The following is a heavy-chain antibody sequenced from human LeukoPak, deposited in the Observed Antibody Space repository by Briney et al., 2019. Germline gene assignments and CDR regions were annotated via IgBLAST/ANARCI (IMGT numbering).Heavy chain of an antibody. CDR2: ISSDGSDT. V-gene: IGHV3-74*01. J-gene: IGHJ4*02. CDR1: GFTFGSYC. Sequence: PGGSLRLSCAASGFTFGSYCMHWVRQAPGEGLVWVSRISSDGSDTNYADSVKGRFTISRDNAKNTLFLQMNSLRVEDTAVYYCGLIGGYAGYWGQGTPVTVSS. CDR3: GLIGGYAGY. D-gene: IGHD5-12*01.